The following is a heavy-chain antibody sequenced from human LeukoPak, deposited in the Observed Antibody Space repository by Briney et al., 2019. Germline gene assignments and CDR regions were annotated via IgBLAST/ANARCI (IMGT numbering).Heavy chain of an antibody. CDR2: IIPIFGIA. CDR1: GGTFSSYA. V-gene: IGHV1-69*04. J-gene: IGHJ4*02. CDR3: AREGEDVEMAN. D-gene: IGHD5-24*01. Sequence: ASVKVSCKASGGTFSSYAISWVRQPPGQGLEWMGRIIPIFGIANYAQKSQGRVTITADKSTSTAYMELSSLRSEDTAVYYCAREGEDVEMANWGQGTLVTVSS.